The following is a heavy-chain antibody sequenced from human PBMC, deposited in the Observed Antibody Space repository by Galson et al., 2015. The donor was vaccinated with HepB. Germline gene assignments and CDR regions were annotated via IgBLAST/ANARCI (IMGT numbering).Heavy chain of an antibody. CDR2: INSDGSST. Sequence: SLRLSCAASGFTFSSYWMHWVRQAPGKGLVWVSRINSDGSSTSYADSVKGRFTISRDNAKNTLYLQMNSLRAEDTAVYYCARELPIGNYYYYYGMDVWGQGTTVTVSS. V-gene: IGHV3-74*01. CDR3: ARELPIGNYYYYYGMDV. J-gene: IGHJ6*02. CDR1: GFTFSSYW. D-gene: IGHD3-22*01.